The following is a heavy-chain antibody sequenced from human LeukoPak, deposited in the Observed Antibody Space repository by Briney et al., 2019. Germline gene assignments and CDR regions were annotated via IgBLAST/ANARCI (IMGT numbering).Heavy chain of an antibody. CDR2: INSDGSST. CDR1: GFTFSNYW. CDR3: ASFFLGSWYFDL. J-gene: IGHJ2*01. V-gene: IGHV3-74*01. D-gene: IGHD7-27*01. Sequence: PGGSLRLCCAASGFTFSNYWMHWVRQAPGKGLVWVSRINSDGSSTSYADSVKGRFTISSDNAKNTLYLEMNSLRAEDTAVYYCASFFLGSWYFDLWGRGTLVTVSS.